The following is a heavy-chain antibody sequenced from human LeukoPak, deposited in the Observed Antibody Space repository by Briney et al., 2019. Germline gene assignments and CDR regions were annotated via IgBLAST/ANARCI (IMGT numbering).Heavy chain of an antibody. CDR3: AKGTLGSCSGATCYDFDY. CDR1: GFTFSTYA. Sequence: GGSLRLSCAASGFTFSTYAMNWVRQAPGKRLEWVSSITGSGRDTYYAGSVKGRITISRDNSRNTLYLQMNSLRAEDTALYYCAKGTLGSCSGATCYDFDYWGQGTLVTVSS. J-gene: IGHJ4*02. CDR2: ITGSGRDT. V-gene: IGHV3-23*01. D-gene: IGHD2-2*01.